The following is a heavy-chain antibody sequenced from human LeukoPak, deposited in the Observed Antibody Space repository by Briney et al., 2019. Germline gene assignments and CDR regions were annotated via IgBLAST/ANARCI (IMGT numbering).Heavy chain of an antibody. CDR2: IYYSGST. Sequence: SSETLSLTCTVSDYSISSDYYYAWIRQPPGKGLEWIGSIYYSGSTYYNPSLKSRVTISVDTSKNQFSLKLSSVTAADTAVYYCARVGTRNYYMDVWGKGTTVTVSS. CDR1: DYSISSDYY. J-gene: IGHJ6*03. CDR3: ARVGTRNYYMDV. V-gene: IGHV4-38-2*02.